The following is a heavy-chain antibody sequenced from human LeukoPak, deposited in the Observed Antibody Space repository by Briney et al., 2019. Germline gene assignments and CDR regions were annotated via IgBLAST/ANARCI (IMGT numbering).Heavy chain of an antibody. V-gene: IGHV1-2*02. D-gene: IGHD2-15*01. Sequence: EASVKVSCKASGYTFTGYYLHWVRQAPGQGLEWIAWIDPSTGGTGYTQKFQGRVTMTRDTSISTAHMELSGLGSDDTAVYYCAREYCSESLCHQGFDFWGQGTLVTVSS. CDR2: IDPSTGGT. CDR1: GYTFTGYY. CDR3: AREYCSESLCHQGFDF. J-gene: IGHJ4*02.